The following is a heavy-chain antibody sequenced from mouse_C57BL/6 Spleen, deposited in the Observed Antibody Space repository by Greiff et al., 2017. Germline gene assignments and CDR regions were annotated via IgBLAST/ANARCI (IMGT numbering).Heavy chain of an antibody. Sequence: VQLQQSGAELVKPGASVKLSCKASGYTFTEYTIHWVKQRSGQGLEWIGWFYPGSGSIKYNEKFKDKATLSADKSSSTFYMDLSRFTSEDSAVYFWARHEDSPDGYYREDAMDYWGQGTSVTVSS. CDR2: FYPGSGSI. D-gene: IGHD2-3*01. CDR3: ARHEDSPDGYYREDAMDY. V-gene: IGHV1-62-2*01. CDR1: GYTFTEYT. J-gene: IGHJ4*01.